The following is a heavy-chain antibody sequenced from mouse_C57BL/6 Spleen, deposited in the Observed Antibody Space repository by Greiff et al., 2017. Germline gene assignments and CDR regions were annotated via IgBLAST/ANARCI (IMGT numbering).Heavy chain of an antibody. CDR2: INPNNGGT. Sequence: VQLQQSGPELVKPGASVKMSCKASGYTFTGYSMHWVKQSPGKSLEWIGYINPNNGGTSYNQKFKGKATLTVNKSSSTAYMELCSLTSEDSAVYYCALSSSGFAYWGQGTLVTVSA. V-gene: IGHV1-22*01. J-gene: IGHJ3*01. CDR3: ALSSSGFAY. CDR1: GYTFTGYS. D-gene: IGHD1-3*01.